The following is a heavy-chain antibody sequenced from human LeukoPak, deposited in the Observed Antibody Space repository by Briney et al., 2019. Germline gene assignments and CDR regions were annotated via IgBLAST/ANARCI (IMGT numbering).Heavy chain of an antibody. J-gene: IGHJ6*02. CDR1: GFTFSSYS. Sequence: KPGGSLRLSCAASGFTFSSYSMNWVRQAPGKGLEWVSSISSSSSYIYYADSVKGRFTISRDNAKNSLYLQMNSLRAEDTAVYYCARDDPSTDRYCSSTSCYYYYGMDVWGQGTTVTVSS. CDR2: ISSSSSYI. D-gene: IGHD2-2*01. CDR3: ARDDPSTDRYCSSTSCYYYYGMDV. V-gene: IGHV3-21*01.